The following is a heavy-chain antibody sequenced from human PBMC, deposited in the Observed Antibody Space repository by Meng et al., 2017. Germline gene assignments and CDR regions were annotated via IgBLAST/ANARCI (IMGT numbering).Heavy chain of an antibody. CDR1: GYNFPDYY. J-gene: IGHJ4*02. CDR3: ARDEDISAAGKLFGDY. Sequence: VELGQCGAEVKKPGASVKVSCKPSGYNFPDYYIPWVRRAPGQGLEWMGRINPKSGDTHYAQKFQARVTMTGDTSISTAYMELSGLRSDDTAMYYCARDEDISAAGKLFGDYWGQGTLVTVSS. D-gene: IGHD6-25*01. CDR2: INPKSGDT. V-gene: IGHV1-2*06.